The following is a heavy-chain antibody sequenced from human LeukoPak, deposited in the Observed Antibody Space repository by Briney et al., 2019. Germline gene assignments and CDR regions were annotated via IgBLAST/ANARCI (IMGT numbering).Heavy chain of an antibody. Sequence: GGSLRLSCAASGFTFSSYAMSWVRQAPGKGPEWVSAISGSGGSTYYADSVKGRFTISRDNSKNTLYLQMNSLRAEDTAVYYCAREEYSSSSGYYYYYYMDVWGKGTTVTVSS. CDR1: GFTFSSYA. CDR3: AREEYSSSSGYYYYYYMDV. CDR2: ISGSGGST. D-gene: IGHD6-6*01. V-gene: IGHV3-23*01. J-gene: IGHJ6*03.